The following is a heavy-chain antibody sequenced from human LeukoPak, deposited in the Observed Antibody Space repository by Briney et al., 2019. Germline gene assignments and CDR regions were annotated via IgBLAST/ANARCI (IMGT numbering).Heavy chain of an antibody. CDR1: GGSINSGTYY. D-gene: IGHD3-22*01. J-gene: IGHJ6*03. V-gene: IGHV4-61*02. CDR3: ARLKFYDSTGYSPGYYMDV. CDR2: MYTSGST. Sequence: PSETLSLTCTVSGGSINSGTYYWSWIRQPAGKGLEWIGRMYTSGSTNYNPSLESRVTISVDTSKNQFSLKLSSVTAADTAVYYCARLKFYDSTGYSPGYYMDVWGKGTAVTVSS.